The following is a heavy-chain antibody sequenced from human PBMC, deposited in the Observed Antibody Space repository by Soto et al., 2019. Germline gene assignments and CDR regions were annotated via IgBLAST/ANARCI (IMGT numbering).Heavy chain of an antibody. J-gene: IGHJ6*02. CDR1: GYTLTELS. CDR2: FDPEDGET. D-gene: IGHD3-10*01. Sequence: GPSVKVSCKVSGYTLTELSMHWVRQAPGKGLEWMGGFDPEDGETIYAQKFQGRVTMTEDTSTDTAYMELSSLRSEDTAVYYCATAPPYGSGPNPKVVTFYYYGMDVWGQGTRVTVSS. V-gene: IGHV1-24*01. CDR3: ATAPPYGSGPNPKVVTFYYYGMDV.